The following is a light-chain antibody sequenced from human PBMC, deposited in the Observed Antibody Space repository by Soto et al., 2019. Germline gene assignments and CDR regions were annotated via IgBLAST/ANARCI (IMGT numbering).Light chain of an antibody. CDR1: SSDVGDNNY. CDR3: SSYPSSSTLYV. V-gene: IGLV2-14*01. Sequence: QSALTQPASVSGSPGQSITISCTGTSSDVGDNNYVSWYQQHPGKAPKLMIYDVTHRPSGISNRFSGSKSGNTASLTISGLQAEDEDDYYCSSYPSSSTLYVFGTGSKLTVL. CDR2: DVT. J-gene: IGLJ1*01.